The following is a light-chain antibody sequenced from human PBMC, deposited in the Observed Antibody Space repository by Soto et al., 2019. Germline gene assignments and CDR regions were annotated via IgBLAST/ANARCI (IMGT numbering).Light chain of an antibody. V-gene: IGKV1-39*01. CDR1: ETISTF. CDR3: QQSYDISPIT. J-gene: IGKJ5*01. Sequence: DIQMTQSPSSLSVSVGDRVTMTCLASETISTFLNWYQVKPGNAPKLLIYAASTLQDGVPSRFSGSGSGTDFTLTINSLQPEDFASYYCQQSYDISPITFGQGTRLEI. CDR2: AAS.